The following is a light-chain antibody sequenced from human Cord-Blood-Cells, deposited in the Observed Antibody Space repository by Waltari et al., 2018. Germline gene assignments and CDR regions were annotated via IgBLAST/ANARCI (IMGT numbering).Light chain of an antibody. V-gene: IGKV3-15*01. Sequence: EIVMTHSPASLSMSPGQQATLSYRASQSVSSNLAGYQQKRGQAPRLLIYGVATRGAGMPARFSGSGSGTEFTLTISSMQSEDFAVYYCQQYNNWPPWTFGQGTKVEIK. J-gene: IGKJ1*01. CDR3: QQYNNWPPWT. CDR2: GVA. CDR1: QSVSSN.